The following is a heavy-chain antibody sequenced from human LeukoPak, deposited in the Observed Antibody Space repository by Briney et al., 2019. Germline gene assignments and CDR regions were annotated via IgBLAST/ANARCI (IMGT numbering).Heavy chain of an antibody. D-gene: IGHD3-22*01. V-gene: IGHV1-2*02. Sequence: ASVKVSCKASGYTFTGHYMHWVRQAPGQGLEWMGWINPNSGGTNYAQKFQGRVTMTRDTSISTAYMELSRLRSDGTAVYYCARDSSGYPDYWGQGTLVTVSS. J-gene: IGHJ4*02. CDR2: INPNSGGT. CDR1: GYTFTGHY. CDR3: ARDSSGYPDY.